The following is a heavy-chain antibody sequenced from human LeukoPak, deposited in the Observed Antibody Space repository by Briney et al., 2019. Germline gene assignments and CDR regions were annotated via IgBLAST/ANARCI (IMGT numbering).Heavy chain of an antibody. Sequence: QPGGSLRLSCAASGFTLSSYEMNWVRQAPGKGLEWVSYISSSGSTIYYADSVKGRFTISRDNAKNSLSLQMNSLRAEDTAVYYCARDSYSSGVFDYWGQGTLVTVSS. D-gene: IGHD6-19*01. CDR1: GFTLSSYE. V-gene: IGHV3-48*03. J-gene: IGHJ4*02. CDR3: ARDSYSSGVFDY. CDR2: ISSSGSTI.